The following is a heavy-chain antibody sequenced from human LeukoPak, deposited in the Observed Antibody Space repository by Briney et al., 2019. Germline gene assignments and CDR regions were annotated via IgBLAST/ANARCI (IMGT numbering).Heavy chain of an antibody. D-gene: IGHD4-23*01. J-gene: IGHJ3*02. CDR2: ISSSSSYI. CDR1: RFTFSSYS. CDR3: TRNLRGFDVFDI. V-gene: IGHV3-21*01. Sequence: PGGSLRLSCAASRFTFSSYSMNWVRQAPWKGLEWVSSISSSSSYIYYADSVKGRFTISRDNAKNSLYLQMNSLRAEDTAVYYCTRNLRGFDVFDIGGKGKMVTVS.